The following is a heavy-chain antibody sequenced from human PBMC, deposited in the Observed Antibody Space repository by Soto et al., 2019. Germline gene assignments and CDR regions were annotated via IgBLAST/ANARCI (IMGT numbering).Heavy chain of an antibody. V-gene: IGHV1-69*13. D-gene: IGHD1-1*01. CDR2: IIPVFGS. CDR3: ARGGTGYYYGMDL. J-gene: IGHJ6*02. Sequence: SVKVSCKASGGTFSNYAINWVRQAPGQGLQWMGGIIPVFGSRYAQKFQGRVTITADESMTTAYMELRSLTSEDTAVYYCARGGTGYYYGMDLWGQGTTVTVSS. CDR1: GGTFSNYA.